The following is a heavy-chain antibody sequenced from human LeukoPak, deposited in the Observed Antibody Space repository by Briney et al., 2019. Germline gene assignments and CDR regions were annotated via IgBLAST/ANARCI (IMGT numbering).Heavy chain of an antibody. CDR1: GFTVRSNY. CDR3: AKDRGGDYDYNDAFDI. Sequence: GGSLRLSCAASGFTVRSNYMSWVRQAPGKGLEWVSVIYTGGSTYYADSVKGRFTMSRDNAKNTLYLQMNSLRAEDTAVYYCAKDRGGDYDYNDAFDIWGQGTMVTVSS. J-gene: IGHJ3*02. CDR2: IYTGGST. D-gene: IGHD5-12*01. V-gene: IGHV3-66*01.